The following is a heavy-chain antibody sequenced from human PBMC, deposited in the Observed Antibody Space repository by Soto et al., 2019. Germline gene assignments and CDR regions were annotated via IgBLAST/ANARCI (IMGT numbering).Heavy chain of an antibody. CDR1: GYTFTGYY. V-gene: IGHV1-2*04. CDR3: ARAGYCSSTSCYRPYYYYGMDV. D-gene: IGHD2-2*02. Sequence: SVKRSCKAAGYTFTGYYMDWVRQAPGQGLEWMGWINPNSGGTNYAQKFQGWVTMTRDTSISTAYMELSRLRSDDTAVYYCARAGYCSSTSCYRPYYYYGMDVWGQGTTVTVSS. J-gene: IGHJ6*02. CDR2: INPNSGGT.